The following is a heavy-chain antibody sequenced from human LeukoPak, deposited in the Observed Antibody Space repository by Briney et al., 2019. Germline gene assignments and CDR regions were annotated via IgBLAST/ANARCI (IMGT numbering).Heavy chain of an antibody. V-gene: IGHV1-3*01. CDR2: INAGNGNT. J-gene: IGHJ5*02. D-gene: IGHD3-22*01. CDR1: GYTFTSYA. CDR3: ARFTMTRGWFDP. Sequence: ASVKVSCKASGYTFTSYAMHWVRQAPGQRLEWMGWINAGNGNTKYSQKFQGRVIITRDTSASKAYMELRSLRSEDTAIYYCARFTMTRGWFDPWGQGTLVIVSS.